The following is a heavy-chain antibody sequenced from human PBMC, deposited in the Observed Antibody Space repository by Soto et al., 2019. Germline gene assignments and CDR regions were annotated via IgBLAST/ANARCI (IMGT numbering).Heavy chain of an antibody. V-gene: IGHV3-48*03. CDR1: GCIFSSYE. CDR3: ARDRYYYDSSGYLRFDY. J-gene: IGHJ4*02. D-gene: IGHD3-22*01. Sequence: GGSVRLCCAAAGCIFSSYEMNWVRQAPGKGLEWVSYISSSGSTIYYADSVKGRFTISRDNAKNSLYLQMNSLRAEDTAVYYCARDRYYYDSSGYLRFDYWGQGTLVTVSS. CDR2: ISSSGSTI.